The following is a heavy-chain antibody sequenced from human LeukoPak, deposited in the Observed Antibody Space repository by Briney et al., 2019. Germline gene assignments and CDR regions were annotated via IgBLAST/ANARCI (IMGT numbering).Heavy chain of an antibody. D-gene: IGHD6-13*01. V-gene: IGHV3-7*01. J-gene: IGHJ6*03. CDR2: IKQDGSEK. CDR3: ARVPGSSSWYLLYYYYYYMDV. CDR1: GFTFSSYW. Sequence: GGSLRLSCAASGFTFSSYWMNWVRKAPGKGQEWVANIKQDGSEKYYVYSVKGRFTISGDNAKNSLYLQMNSLRAEDTAVYYCARVPGSSSWYLLYYYYYYMDVWGKGTTVTVSS.